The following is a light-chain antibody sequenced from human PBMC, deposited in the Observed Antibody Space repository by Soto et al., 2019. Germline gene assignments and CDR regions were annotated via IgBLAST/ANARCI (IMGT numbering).Light chain of an antibody. CDR1: QSVSSSY. CDR3: QQYGDSPWT. CDR2: GAS. Sequence: IVLTQSPGTLSLSPGERATLSCRASQSVSSSYLAWYQQKPGQAPRLLIYGASSRATGIPDRFSGSGSGTDFTLTISRLEPEDFAMYYCQQYGDSPWTFGQGTKVEIK. V-gene: IGKV3-20*01. J-gene: IGKJ1*01.